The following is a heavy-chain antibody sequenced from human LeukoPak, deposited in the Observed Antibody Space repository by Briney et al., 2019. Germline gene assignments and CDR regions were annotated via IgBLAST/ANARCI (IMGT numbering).Heavy chain of an antibody. V-gene: IGHV1-8*03. CDR2: MNPNSGNT. CDR3: ARGLRFLEWANDY. D-gene: IGHD3-3*01. J-gene: IGHJ4*02. CDR1: GYTFTSYD. Sequence: ASVKVSCKASGYTFTSYDINWVRQATGQGLEWMGWMNPNSGNTGYAQKFQGRVTITRNTSMSTAYMELSSLRSEDTAVYYCARGLRFLEWANDYWGQGTLVTVSS.